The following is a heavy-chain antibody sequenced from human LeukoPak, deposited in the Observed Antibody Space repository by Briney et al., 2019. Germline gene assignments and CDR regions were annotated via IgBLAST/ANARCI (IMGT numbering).Heavy chain of an antibody. V-gene: IGHV3-30*04. D-gene: IGHD3-10*01. Sequence: GGSLRLSCAASGFTFSSYAMYWVRQAPGKGLEWVAVISYDGSNKYYADSVKGRFTISGDNSKNTLYLQMNSLRAEDTAVYYCARILYYYGSGSHWFDPWGQGTLVTVSS. CDR3: ARILYYYGSGSHWFDP. CDR2: ISYDGSNK. CDR1: GFTFSSYA. J-gene: IGHJ5*02.